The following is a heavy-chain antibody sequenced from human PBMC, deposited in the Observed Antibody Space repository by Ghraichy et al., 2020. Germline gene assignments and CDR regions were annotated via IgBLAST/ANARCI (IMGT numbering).Heavy chain of an antibody. CDR1: GGSISSYY. D-gene: IGHD3-16*01. CDR2: IYYSGST. CDR3: ARVARGVTNRPFDY. V-gene: IGHV4-59*01. Sequence: SETLSLTCTVSGGSISSYYWSWIRQPPGKGLEWIGYIYYSGSTNYNPSLKSRVTISVDTSKNQFSLKLSSETAADTAVYYCARVARGVTNRPFDYWGQGTLVTVSS. J-gene: IGHJ4*02.